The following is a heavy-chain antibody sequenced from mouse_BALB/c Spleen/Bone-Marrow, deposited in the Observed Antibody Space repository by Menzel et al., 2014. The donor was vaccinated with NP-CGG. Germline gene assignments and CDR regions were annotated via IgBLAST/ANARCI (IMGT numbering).Heavy chain of an antibody. CDR1: GYSFTGYY. V-gene: IGHV1S34*01. Sequence: LVKTGASVKISCKASGYSFTGYYMHWVKQSHGKSLEWIGYISCYNGTTSYNQKFKGKATFTVDTSSSTAYMQFNSLTSEDSAVYYCARLRGDYDGYAMDYWGQGTSVTVSS. CDR3: ARLRGDYDGYAMDY. D-gene: IGHD2-4*01. J-gene: IGHJ4*01. CDR2: ISCYNGTT.